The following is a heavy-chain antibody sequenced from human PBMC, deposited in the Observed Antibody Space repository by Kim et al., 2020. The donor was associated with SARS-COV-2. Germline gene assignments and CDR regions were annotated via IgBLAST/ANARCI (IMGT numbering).Heavy chain of an antibody. Sequence: GGSLRLSCAASGFTFSNYWMSWVRQAPGKGLEWVANIQQDGNEKYYVNSMKGRFTISRDNAKNSLYLQMNSLRAEDTAVYYCARDIRGEPCDCWGRGTLVTVPS. D-gene: IGHD2-21*01. V-gene: IGHV3-7*01. J-gene: IGHJ4*02. CDR3: ARDIRGEPCDC. CDR2: IQQDGNEK. CDR1: GFTFSNYW.